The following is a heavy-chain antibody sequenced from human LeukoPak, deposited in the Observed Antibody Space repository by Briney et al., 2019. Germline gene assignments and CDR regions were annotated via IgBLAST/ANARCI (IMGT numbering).Heavy chain of an antibody. V-gene: IGHV3-33*01. CDR1: GFTFSSYG. D-gene: IGHD2-2*01. CDR2: IWYDGSNK. J-gene: IGHJ5*02. CDR3: ARGSVVVPAANDWFDP. Sequence: PGGSLRLSCAASGFTFSSYGMHWVRQAPGKGLEWVAVIWYDGSNKYYADSVKGRFTISRDNSKNTLYLQMNSLRAEDTAVYYCARGSVVVPAANDWFDPWGQGTLVTVSS.